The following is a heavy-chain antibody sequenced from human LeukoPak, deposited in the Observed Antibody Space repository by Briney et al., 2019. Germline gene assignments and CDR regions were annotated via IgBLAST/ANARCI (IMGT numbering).Heavy chain of an antibody. CDR3: ARAVGGYLYYFDY. CDR1: GGSISSSSYY. J-gene: IGHJ4*02. V-gene: IGHV4-39*07. Sequence: SETLSLTCTVSGGSISSSSYYWGWIRQPPGKGLEWIGSIYYSGSTYYNPSLKSRVTISVDTSKNQFSLKLSSVTAADTAVYYCARAVGGYLYYFDYWGQGTLVTVSS. D-gene: IGHD5-18*01. CDR2: IYYSGST.